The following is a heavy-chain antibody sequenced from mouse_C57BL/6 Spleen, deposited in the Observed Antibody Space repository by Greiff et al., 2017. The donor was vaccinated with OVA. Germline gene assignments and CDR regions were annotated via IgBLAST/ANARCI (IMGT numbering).Heavy chain of an antibody. CDR1: GFSLTSYA. CDR3: ARNSPIYYYGSSFYAMDY. J-gene: IGHJ4*01. CDR2: IWTGGGT. Sequence: QVQLQQSGPGLVAPSQSLSITCTVSGFSLTSYAISWVRQPPGKGLEWLGVIWTGGGTNYNSALKSRLSISKDNSKSQVFLKMNSLQTDDTARYYCARNSPIYYYGSSFYAMDYWGQGTSVTVSS. V-gene: IGHV2-9-1*01. D-gene: IGHD1-1*01.